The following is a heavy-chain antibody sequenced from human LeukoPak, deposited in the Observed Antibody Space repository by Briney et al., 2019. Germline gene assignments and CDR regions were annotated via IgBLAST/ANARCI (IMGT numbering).Heavy chain of an antibody. CDR3: AKSSAAMRTTWFDP. Sequence: GRSLRLSCAASGFTFSSYGMHWVRQAPGKGLEWVSAISGSGGSTYYADSVKGRFTISRDNSKNTLYLQMNSLRAEDTAVYYCAKSSAAMRTTWFDPWGQGTLVTVSS. CDR2: ISGSGGST. CDR1: GFTFSSYG. D-gene: IGHD2-2*01. V-gene: IGHV3-23*01. J-gene: IGHJ5*02.